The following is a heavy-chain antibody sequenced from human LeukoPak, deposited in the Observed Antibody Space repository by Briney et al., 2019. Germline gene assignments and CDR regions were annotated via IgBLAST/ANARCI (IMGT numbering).Heavy chain of an antibody. J-gene: IGHJ4*02. CDR3: ARRLPAAGELDY. Sequence: SETLSLTCTVSGGSISSYYWSWIRQPPGKGLEWIGYIYYSGSTNYNPSLKSRVTISVDTSKNQFSLKLSSVTAADTAVYYCARRLPAAGELDYWGQGTLVTVSS. CDR2: IYYSGST. V-gene: IGHV4-59*01. D-gene: IGHD6-13*01. CDR1: GGSISSYY.